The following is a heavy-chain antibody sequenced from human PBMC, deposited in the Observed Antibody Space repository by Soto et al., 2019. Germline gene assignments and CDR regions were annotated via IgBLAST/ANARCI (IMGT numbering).Heavy chain of an antibody. CDR3: ARGYCSSTSCNFDY. V-gene: IGHV1-2*04. Sequence: QVQLVQCGAEVKKPGASMKVSCKASGYTFTGQYIHWVRQAPGQGLEWMGWINPNSGGTNYAQKFPGWVSMTRDTSISTGYMEPSRLRADDTAVYYCARGYCSSTSCNFDYWGPGTLVTVSS. CDR2: INPNSGGT. J-gene: IGHJ4*02. CDR1: GYTFTGQY. D-gene: IGHD2-2*01.